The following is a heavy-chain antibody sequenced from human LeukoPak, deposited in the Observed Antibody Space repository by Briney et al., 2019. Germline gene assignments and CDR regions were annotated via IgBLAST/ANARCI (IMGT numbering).Heavy chain of an antibody. Sequence: SVKVSCKASGGTFSSYAISWVRQAPGQGLEWMGRIIPILGIANYAQEFQGRVTITADKSTSTAYMELSSLRSEDTAVYYCARDRYYDILTHSFDYWGQGTLVTVSS. V-gene: IGHV1-69*04. CDR2: IIPILGIA. D-gene: IGHD3-9*01. CDR1: GGTFSSYA. J-gene: IGHJ4*02. CDR3: ARDRYYDILTHSFDY.